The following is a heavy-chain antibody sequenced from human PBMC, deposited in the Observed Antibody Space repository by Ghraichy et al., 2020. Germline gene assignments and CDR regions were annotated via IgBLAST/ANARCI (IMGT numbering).Heavy chain of an antibody. V-gene: IGHV3-21*01. Sequence: GGSLRLSCAASGFTFSSYSMNWVRQAPGKGLEWVSSISSSSSCIYYADSVKGRFTISRDNAKNSLYLQMNSLRAEDAAVYYCARGATYYDFWSGYYTSGDWFDPWGQGTLVTVSS. D-gene: IGHD3-3*01. CDR3: ARGATYYDFWSGYYTSGDWFDP. CDR1: GFTFSSYS. J-gene: IGHJ5*02. CDR2: ISSSSSCI.